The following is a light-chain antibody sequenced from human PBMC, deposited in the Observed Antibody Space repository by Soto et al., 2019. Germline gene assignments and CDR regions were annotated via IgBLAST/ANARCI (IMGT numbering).Light chain of an antibody. V-gene: IGKV3D-20*01. CDR2: DAY. CDR3: QQRHMWPIT. Sequence: EIVLTQSPATLSLSPGDRATLSCGASQSVTNNYLAWYQQKPGLAPRLLIYDAYNRATGIPPRFSGSGSGTDFTLTISSLEPEDSAVYYCQQRHMWPITFGQGTRLEIK. J-gene: IGKJ5*01. CDR1: QSVTNNY.